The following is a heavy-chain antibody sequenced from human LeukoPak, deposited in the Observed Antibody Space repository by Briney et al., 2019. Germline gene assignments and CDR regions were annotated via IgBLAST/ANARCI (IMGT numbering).Heavy chain of an antibody. V-gene: IGHV3-23*01. D-gene: IGHD2/OR15-2a*01. Sequence: PGGSLRLPCAASGFPFSRYAMSWVRQTPERGLEWVSVISGGDGSRYYADSVKGRFTISRDDSRNTVYLQMNNLRAEDTAVYYCAKQVSCDTTTCYSGMPPDYWGQGTLVTVSS. CDR1: GFPFSRYA. CDR3: AKQVSCDTTTCYSGMPPDY. J-gene: IGHJ4*02. CDR2: ISGGDGSR.